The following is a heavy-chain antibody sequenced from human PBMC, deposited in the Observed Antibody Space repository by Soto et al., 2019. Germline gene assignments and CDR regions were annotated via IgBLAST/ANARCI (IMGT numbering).Heavy chain of an antibody. Sequence: SVKVSCKASGYTFTGHFMHWVRQAPGQGLEWMGWINPNSVGTNYAQKFQGRVTMTRDTSISTAYMELSRLRSDDTAVYYCAREPMVRAAHGFDIWGQGTMVTVSS. D-gene: IGHD3-10*01. J-gene: IGHJ3*02. CDR2: INPNSVGT. CDR3: AREPMVRAAHGFDI. V-gene: IGHV1-2*02. CDR1: GYTFTGHF.